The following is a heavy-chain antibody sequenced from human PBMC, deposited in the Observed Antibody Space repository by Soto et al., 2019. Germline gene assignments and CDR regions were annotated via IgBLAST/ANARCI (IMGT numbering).Heavy chain of an antibody. CDR3: AKDPAMITFGGVIVPIHFDY. J-gene: IGHJ4*02. D-gene: IGHD3-16*02. V-gene: IGHV3-30*18. CDR2: ISYDGSNK. CDR1: GFTFSSYG. Sequence: GGSLRLSCAASGFTFSSYGMHWVRQAPGKGLEWVAVISYDGSNKYYPDSVKGRFTISRDNSKNTLYLQMNSLRAEDTAVYYCAKDPAMITFGGVIVPIHFDYWGQGTLVTVSS.